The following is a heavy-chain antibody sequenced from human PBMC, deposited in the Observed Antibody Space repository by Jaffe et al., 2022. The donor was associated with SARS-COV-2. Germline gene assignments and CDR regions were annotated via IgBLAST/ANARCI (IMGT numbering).Heavy chain of an antibody. CDR1: GFTFSSYE. CDR3: ARDLYSGSSWLYYYYGMDV. CDR2: ISSSGSTI. D-gene: IGHD1-26*01. Sequence: EVQLVESGGGLVQPGGSLRLSCAASGFTFSSYEMNWVRQAPGKGLEWVSYISSSGSTIYYADSVKGRFTISRDNAKNSLYLQMNSLRAEDTAVYYCARDLYSGSSWLYYYYGMDVWGQGTTVTVSS. V-gene: IGHV3-48*03. J-gene: IGHJ6*02.